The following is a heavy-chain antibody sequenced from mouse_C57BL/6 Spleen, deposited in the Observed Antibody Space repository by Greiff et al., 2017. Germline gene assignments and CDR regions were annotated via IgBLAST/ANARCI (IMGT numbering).Heavy chain of an antibody. CDR3: TRVLGRSSSFDY. Sequence: EVQRVESGEGLVKPGGSLKLSCAASGFTFSSYAMSWVRQTPEKRLEWVAYISSGGDYIYYADTVKGRFTISRDNARNTLYLQMSSLKSEDTAMYYCTRVLGRSSSFDYWGQGTTLTVSS. J-gene: IGHJ2*01. V-gene: IGHV5-9-1*02. D-gene: IGHD4-1*01. CDR1: GFTFSSYA. CDR2: ISSGGDYI.